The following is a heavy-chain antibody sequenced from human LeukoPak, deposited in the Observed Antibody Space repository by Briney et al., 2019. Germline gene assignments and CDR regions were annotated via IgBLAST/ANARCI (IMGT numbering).Heavy chain of an antibody. CDR2: ITGSGGST. CDR1: GFTFGSYA. D-gene: IGHD3-22*01. Sequence: GGSLRLSCAASGFTFGSYAMSWVRQAPGKGLEWVSTITGSGGSTYYADSVKGRFTISRDNCKNRLYLQMNSLRAEDTAVYYCAKDLWPPYYYDSNNYHAFDIWGQGTMVTASS. J-gene: IGHJ3*02. CDR3: AKDLWPPYYYDSNNYHAFDI. V-gene: IGHV3-23*01.